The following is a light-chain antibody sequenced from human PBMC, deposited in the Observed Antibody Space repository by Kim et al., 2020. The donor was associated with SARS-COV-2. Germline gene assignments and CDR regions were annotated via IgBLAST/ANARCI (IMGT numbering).Light chain of an antibody. CDR2: DVS. CDR3: QQRSIWPIT. V-gene: IGKV3-11*01. J-gene: IGKJ4*01. Sequence: EIVLTQSTATLSLSPGERATLSCRASQSVSSYLAWYQQKPGQAPRLLFYDVSNRATGIPARFSGSGSGTDFTLTISSLEPEDFAVYYCQQRSIWPITFGGGTKVEIK. CDR1: QSVSSY.